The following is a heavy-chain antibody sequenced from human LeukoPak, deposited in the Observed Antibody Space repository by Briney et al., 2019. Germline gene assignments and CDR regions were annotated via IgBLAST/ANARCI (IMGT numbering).Heavy chain of an antibody. CDR2: IIPIFGTA. CDR3: ARIEYSSSSDAFDI. CDR1: GDTFSSYA. Sequence: ASVKVSCKASGDTFSSYAISWVRQAPGQGLEWMGRIIPIFGTANYAQKFQGRVTITTDESTSTAYMELSSLRSEDTAVYYCARIEYSSSSDAFDIWGQGTMVTLSS. D-gene: IGHD6-6*01. J-gene: IGHJ3*02. V-gene: IGHV1-69*05.